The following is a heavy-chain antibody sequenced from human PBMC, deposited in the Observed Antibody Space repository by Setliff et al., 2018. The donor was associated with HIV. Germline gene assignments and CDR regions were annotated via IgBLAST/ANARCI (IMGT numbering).Heavy chain of an antibody. D-gene: IGHD5-12*01. J-gene: IGHJ5*02. CDR2: IYYSGNT. V-gene: IGHV4-39*01. Sequence: LSLTCSVSGDSIFTSTYYWGWIRQPPGKRLEWIGSIYYSGNTYYSPSLKSRVTVSVDTSKNQFFLNLSSVTATDSAVYYCARLGRPYSGQGWFDPWGQGTLVTVSS. CDR1: GDSIFTSTYY. CDR3: ARLGRPYSGQGWFDP.